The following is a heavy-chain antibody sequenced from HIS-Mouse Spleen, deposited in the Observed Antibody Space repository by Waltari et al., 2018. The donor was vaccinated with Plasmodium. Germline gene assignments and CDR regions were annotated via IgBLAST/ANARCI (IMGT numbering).Heavy chain of an antibody. V-gene: IGHV4-34*01. J-gene: IGHJ1*01. Sequence: QVQLQQWGAGLLKPSETLSLTCAVYGGSFSGYYWSWIRQPPGKGLEWIGEINHSGRTNYNPSRKSRVTRSVDTSKNQFSLKLSSVTAADTAVYYCARGFRQPAGKYFQHWGQGTLVTVSS. D-gene: IGHD6-13*01. CDR2: INHSGRT. CDR3: ARGFRQPAGKYFQH. CDR1: GGSFSGYY.